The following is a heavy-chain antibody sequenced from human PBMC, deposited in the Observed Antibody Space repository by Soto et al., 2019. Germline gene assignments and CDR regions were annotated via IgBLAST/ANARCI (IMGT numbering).Heavy chain of an antibody. J-gene: IGHJ4*02. CDR2: ISSSGSSV. Sequence: GGSLRLSCAASRFTFSTYEMHWVRQAPGKGLEWVPCISSSGSSVYYADSVKGRFTISRDNSRNSLYLQMNSLRDEDTALYYCVRYCSSTLCNGVATRTFDYWGQGALVTVSS. D-gene: IGHD5-12*01. CDR3: VRYCSSTLCNGVATRTFDY. CDR1: RFTFSTYE. V-gene: IGHV3-48*03.